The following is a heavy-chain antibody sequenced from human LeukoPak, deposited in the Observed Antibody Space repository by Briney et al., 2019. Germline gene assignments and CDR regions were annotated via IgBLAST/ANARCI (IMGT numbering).Heavy chain of an antibody. CDR1: GFTFSSYS. J-gene: IGHJ4*02. CDR3: ARSGIVGATIDY. V-gene: IGHV3-21*01. Sequence: GGSLRLSCAASGFTFSSYSMNWVRQAPGKGLEWVSSISSSSSYIYYADSVKGRFTISRDDAKNSLYLQMNSLRAEDTAVYYCARSGIVGATIDYWGQGTLVTVSS. D-gene: IGHD1-26*01. CDR2: ISSSSSYI.